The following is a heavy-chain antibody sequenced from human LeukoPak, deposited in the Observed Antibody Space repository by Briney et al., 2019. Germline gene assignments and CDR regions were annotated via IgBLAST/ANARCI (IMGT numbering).Heavy chain of an antibody. V-gene: IGHV3-48*01. CDR1: GFTFSSYS. CDR3: ARGGITIFGVAPDY. D-gene: IGHD3-3*01. Sequence: PGGSLRLSCAASGFTFSSYSMNWVRQAPGKGLEWVSYISSSSSTIYYADSVKGRFTISRDNAKNSLYLQMNSLRAEDTAVYYCARGGITIFGVAPDYWGQGTLVTVSS. CDR2: ISSSSSTI. J-gene: IGHJ4*02.